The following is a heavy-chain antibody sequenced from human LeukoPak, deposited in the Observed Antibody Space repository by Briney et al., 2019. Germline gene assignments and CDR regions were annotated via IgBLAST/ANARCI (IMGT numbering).Heavy chain of an antibody. CDR2: INGDGSST. D-gene: IGHD3-22*01. Sequence: QPGGSLRLSCAASGFTFSNYAMTWVRQPPGKGLVWVSRINGDGSSTRYADSVKGRFTVSRDNAKNTLYLQMNSLRAEDTAVYYCARSHYYDSSAYYFNYGLDVWGQGTTVIVSS. CDR1: GFTFSNYA. J-gene: IGHJ6*02. V-gene: IGHV3-74*01. CDR3: ARSHYYDSSAYYFNYGLDV.